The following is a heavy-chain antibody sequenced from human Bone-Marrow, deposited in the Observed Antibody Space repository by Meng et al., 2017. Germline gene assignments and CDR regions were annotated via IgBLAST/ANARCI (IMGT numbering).Heavy chain of an antibody. J-gene: IGHJ3*02. V-gene: IGHV1-18*01. CDR2: ISAYNGNT. CDR1: GYPFTSYG. Sequence: ASVKVSCKASGYPFTSYGISWVRQAPGQGLEWMGWISAYNGNTSYAQKLQGRVTMTTDTSTSTAYMELRSLRSDDTAVYYCARDRVIGRLSVAFDIWGQGTMVTVSS. D-gene: IGHD3-16*01. CDR3: ARDRVIGRLSVAFDI.